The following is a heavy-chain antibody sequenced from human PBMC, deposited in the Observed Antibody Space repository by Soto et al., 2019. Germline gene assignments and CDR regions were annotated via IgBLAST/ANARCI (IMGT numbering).Heavy chain of an antibody. D-gene: IGHD4-17*01. V-gene: IGHV3-33*01. CDR1: GFTFSSYG. CDR2: IWYDGSNK. J-gene: IGHJ4*02. CDR3: ARDRPPYGDYRGPFDY. Sequence: QVQLVESGGGVVQPGRSLRLSCAASGFTFSSYGMHWVRQAPGKGLEWVAVIWYDGSNKYYADSVKGRFTISRVNSKNTLYLQMNSLRAEDTAVYYCARDRPPYGDYRGPFDYWGQGTLVTVSS.